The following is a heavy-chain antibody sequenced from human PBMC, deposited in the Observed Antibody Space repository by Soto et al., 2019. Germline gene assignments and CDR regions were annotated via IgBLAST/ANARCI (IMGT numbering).Heavy chain of an antibody. V-gene: IGHV4-59*01. CDR1: GGSISSYY. CDR3: ARDSSSGWYGGFDP. CDR2: IYYSGST. Sequence: PSETLSLTCTVSGGSISSYYWSWIRQPPGKGLEWIGYIYYSGSTNYNPSLKSRVTISVDTSKNQFSLKLSSVTAADTAVYYCARDSSSGWYGGFDPWGQGTLVTVSS. J-gene: IGHJ5*02. D-gene: IGHD6-19*01.